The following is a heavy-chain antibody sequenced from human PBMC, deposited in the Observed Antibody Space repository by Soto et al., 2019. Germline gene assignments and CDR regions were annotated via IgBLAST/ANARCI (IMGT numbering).Heavy chain of an antibody. J-gene: IGHJ3*02. CDR2: ISYDGSNK. Sequence: VGSLGLSCAGSGFTFSSYGMHWVRQAPGKGLEWVAVISYDGSNKYYADSVKGRFTISRDNSKKTLYLQMNSLRAEDTAVYYCLNQLLPHDAFDIWGQGTMVTVSS. CDR3: LNQLLPHDAFDI. V-gene: IGHV3-30*03. CDR1: GFTFSSYG. D-gene: IGHD1-26*01.